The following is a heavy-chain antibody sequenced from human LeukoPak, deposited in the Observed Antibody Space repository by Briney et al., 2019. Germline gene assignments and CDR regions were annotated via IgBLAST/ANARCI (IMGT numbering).Heavy chain of an antibody. CDR1: GFTFSNAW. CDR2: ISWNSGSI. Sequence: PGGSLRLSCAASGFTFSNAWMSWVRQAPGKGLEWVSGISWNSGSIGYADSVKGRFTISRDNAKNSLYLQMNSLRPEDMALYYCAKDRNSYGTSFDYWGQGTLVTVSS. D-gene: IGHD5-18*01. CDR3: AKDRNSYGTSFDY. J-gene: IGHJ4*02. V-gene: IGHV3-9*03.